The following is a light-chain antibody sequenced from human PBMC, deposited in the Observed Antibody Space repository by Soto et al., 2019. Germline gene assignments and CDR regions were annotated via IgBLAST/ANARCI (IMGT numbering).Light chain of an antibody. CDR1: QSVSSN. J-gene: IGKJ4*01. V-gene: IGKV3-15*01. Sequence: IVLVQSPATLSLSPGERPTLSCSASQSVSSNLAWYQQKPGQAPRLLIYRASTRATGVPARFSGSGSGTEFTPTISTLQSEDFAVYYCQQYDNWPPLTFGGGTKVDIK. CDR2: RAS. CDR3: QQYDNWPPLT.